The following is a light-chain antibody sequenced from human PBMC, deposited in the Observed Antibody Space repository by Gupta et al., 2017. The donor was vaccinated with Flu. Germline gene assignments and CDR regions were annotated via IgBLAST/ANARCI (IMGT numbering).Light chain of an antibody. CDR2: DAS. J-gene: IGKJ5*01. CDR1: QSVRSSY. V-gene: IGKV3D-20*01. CDR3: QQDGSSPIT. Sequence: PGERATLSCGASQSVRSSYLAWYQQKPGRAPRLLIYDASSRATGIPDRFSGSGSGTDFTLTISRREPEDFAVYYCQQDGSSPITFGQGTRLEIK.